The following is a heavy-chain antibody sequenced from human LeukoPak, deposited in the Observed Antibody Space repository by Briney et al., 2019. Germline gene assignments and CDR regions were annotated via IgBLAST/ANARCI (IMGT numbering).Heavy chain of an antibody. CDR2: ISGSGSST. J-gene: IGHJ4*02. CDR3: AKLWLRFTQNY. Sequence: XGSLRLSCAASRFTFSSYAMSWVRQAPGKGLEWVSAISGSGSSTYYADSLKGRFTISRDNSKNTLYLQMNSLRAEDTAVYYCAKLWLRFTQNYWGQGTLVTVSS. CDR1: RFTFSSYA. D-gene: IGHD5-12*01. V-gene: IGHV3-23*01.